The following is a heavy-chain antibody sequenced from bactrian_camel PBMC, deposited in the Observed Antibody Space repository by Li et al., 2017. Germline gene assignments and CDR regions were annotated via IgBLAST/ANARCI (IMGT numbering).Heavy chain of an antibody. D-gene: IGHD5*01. CDR3: AADFRGFPSPIWVGNLIYEYKY. V-gene: IGHV3S40*01. CDR1: GNTGRSTY. J-gene: IGHJ4*01. CDR2: ISTGGVAV. Sequence: VQLVESGGGSVQAGGSLRLSCVASGNTGRSTYMAWFRQAPGKERVGVAAISTGGVAVIYADSVKGRFTISRDNAKNTVFLQMNSLKPEDTGMYYCAADFRGFPSPIWVGNLIYEYKYWGQGTQVTVS.